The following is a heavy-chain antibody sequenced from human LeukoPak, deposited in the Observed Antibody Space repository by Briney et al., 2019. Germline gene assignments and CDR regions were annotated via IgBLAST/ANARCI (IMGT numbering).Heavy chain of an antibody. Sequence: SETLSLTCAVYGGSFSGYYWSWIRQPPGKGLEWIGEINHSGSTNYNPSLKSRVTISVDTSKNQFSLKLSSATAADTAVYYCARGYSKLQSFDYWGQGTLVTVSS. V-gene: IGHV4-34*01. CDR1: GGSFSGYY. CDR3: ARGYSKLQSFDY. CDR2: INHSGST. J-gene: IGHJ4*02. D-gene: IGHD5-18*01.